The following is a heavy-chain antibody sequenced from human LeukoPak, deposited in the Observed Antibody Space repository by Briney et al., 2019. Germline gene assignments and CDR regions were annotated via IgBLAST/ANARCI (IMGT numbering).Heavy chain of an antibody. V-gene: IGHV3-30*02. CDR3: AKEYDILTGYYAFDI. J-gene: IGHJ3*02. CDR2: IRYDGTNE. Sequence: GGSLRLSCAASGFTFDDHGMHWVRQAPGKGLEWVAFIRYDGTNEYYVDSVKGRFTISRDNSKNTLYLQMNSLRAEDTAVYYCAKEYDILTGYYAFDIWGQGTMVTVSS. CDR1: GFTFDDHG. D-gene: IGHD3-9*01.